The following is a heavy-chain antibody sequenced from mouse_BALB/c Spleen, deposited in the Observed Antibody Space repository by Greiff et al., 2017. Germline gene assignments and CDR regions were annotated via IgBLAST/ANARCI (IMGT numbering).Heavy chain of an antibody. CDR1: GYTFTSYT. CDR3: ARYITTALYAMDY. J-gene: IGHJ4*01. D-gene: IGHD1-2*01. V-gene: IGHV1-4*02. CDR2: INPSSGYT. Sequence: QVQLQQSAAELARPGASVKMSCKASGYTFTSYTMHWVKQRPGQGLEWIGYINPSSGYTEYNQKFKDKTTLTADKSSSTAYMQLSSLTSEDSAVYYCARYITTALYAMDYWGQGTSVTVSS.